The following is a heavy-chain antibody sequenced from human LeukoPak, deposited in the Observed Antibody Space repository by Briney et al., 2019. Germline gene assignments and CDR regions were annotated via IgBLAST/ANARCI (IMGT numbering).Heavy chain of an antibody. V-gene: IGHV3-23*01. CDR3: AKDQDSSGYYYSSYFDY. Sequence: GGSLRLSCAASGFTVSSNYMSWVRQAPGKGLEWVSAISGSGGSTYYADSVKGRFTISRDNSKNTLYLQMNSLRAEDTAVYYCAKDQDSSGYYYSSYFDYWGQGTLVTVSS. CDR2: ISGSGGST. J-gene: IGHJ4*02. CDR1: GFTVSSNY. D-gene: IGHD3-22*01.